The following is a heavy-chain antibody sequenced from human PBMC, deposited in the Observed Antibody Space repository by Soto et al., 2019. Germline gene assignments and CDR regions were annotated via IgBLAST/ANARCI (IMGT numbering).Heavy chain of an antibody. D-gene: IGHD6-19*01. J-gene: IGHJ6*02. CDR2: IWSDGKKE. Sequence: QVQLVESGGGVVQPGRSLRLSCVGSGFPFWHYGMHWVRQAPGKGLEWVAVIWSDGKKESYADFVKGRFAISRDNFKDTLYLQMNSLRAADTAVYYCARDRDGGWLHMDVWGQGTTVTVSS. V-gene: IGHV3-33*01. CDR1: GFPFWHYG. CDR3: ARDRDGGWLHMDV.